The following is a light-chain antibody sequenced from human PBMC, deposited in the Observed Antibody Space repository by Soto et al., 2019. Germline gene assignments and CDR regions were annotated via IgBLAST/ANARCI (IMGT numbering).Light chain of an antibody. V-gene: IGKV3-20*01. J-gene: IGKJ1*01. Sequence: EIVLTQSPATLSLSPGERATLSCRASQSVSSNYLAWYQQKPGQAPRLLIYGASTRATGIPDRFSGSGSGTEFTLTIRRLEPEDVAVYYCQLYGSSPPWMFGQGTKVDIK. CDR2: GAS. CDR3: QLYGSSPPWM. CDR1: QSVSSNY.